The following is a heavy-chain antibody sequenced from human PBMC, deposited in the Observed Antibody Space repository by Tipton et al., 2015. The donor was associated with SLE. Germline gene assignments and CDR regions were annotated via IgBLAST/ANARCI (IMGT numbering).Heavy chain of an antibody. CDR1: SGYLGDIDSK. CDR3: ARGRNYYDRGGYWTRNHYMDV. Sequence: GLVKPSETLSLLCSVSSGYLGDIDSKWDWIRQSPGKGLEWMGSVSYGGDTKYNPSLMSRATTSVDTSKDQFSLKLISVTAADSAVYYCARGRNYYDRGGYWTRNHYMDVWGKGTTVIVSS. CDR2: VSYGGDT. V-gene: IGHV4-39*07. J-gene: IGHJ6*03. D-gene: IGHD3-22*01.